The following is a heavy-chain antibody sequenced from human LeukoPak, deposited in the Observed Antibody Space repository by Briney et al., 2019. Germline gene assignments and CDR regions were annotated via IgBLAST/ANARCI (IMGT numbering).Heavy chain of an antibody. J-gene: IGHJ6*02. CDR3: ARGGGLDV. Sequence: GGSLRLSCAASGFTFSSYWMDWARQAPGKGLEWVASINHNGNVNYYVDSVKGRFTISRDNAKNSLYLQMSNLGAEDTAVYFCARGGGLDVWGQGATVTVSS. CDR1: GFTFSSYW. V-gene: IGHV3-7*03. D-gene: IGHD3-16*01. CDR2: INHNGNVN.